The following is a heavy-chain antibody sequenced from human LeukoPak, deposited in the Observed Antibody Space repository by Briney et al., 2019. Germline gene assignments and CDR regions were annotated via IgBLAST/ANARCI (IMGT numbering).Heavy chain of an antibody. CDR3: ARAVGY. Sequence: SETLSLTCTVSGGSISSSSYYWGWIRQPPGKGLEWIGSIYYSGSTYYNPSLKSRVTISADTSKNQSYLRLSSGTAADTAVYYCARAVGYWGQGTLVTVSS. V-gene: IGHV4-39*01. J-gene: IGHJ4*02. CDR2: IYYSGST. D-gene: IGHD4-23*01. CDR1: GGSISSSSYY.